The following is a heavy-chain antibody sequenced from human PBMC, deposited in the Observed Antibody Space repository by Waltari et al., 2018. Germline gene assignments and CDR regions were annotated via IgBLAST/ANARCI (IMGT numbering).Heavy chain of an antibody. D-gene: IGHD2-8*02. CDR2: IYYSGST. J-gene: IGHJ3*02. V-gene: IGHV4-59*11. Sequence: QVQPQESGPGLVKPSETLSLTCTVSGGSISSHYWSWIRQPPGKGLEWLGYIYYSGSTNYNPSLKSRVSISIDTSKNQFSLKLNSVTAADTAVYYCARIITGDAFDIWGQGTMVTVSS. CDR1: GGSISSHY. CDR3: ARIITGDAFDI.